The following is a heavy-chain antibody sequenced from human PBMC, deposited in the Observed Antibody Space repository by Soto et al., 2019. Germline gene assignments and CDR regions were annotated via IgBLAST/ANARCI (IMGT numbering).Heavy chain of an antibody. CDR1: GFTFSSYA. D-gene: IGHD2-21*01. Sequence: EVQLLESGGGLVQPGGSLRLSCAASGFTFSSYAMSWVRQAPGKGLEWVSAISGSGGSTYYADSVKGRFTISRDNSKNPLYLQMNSLRAEDTAVYYCAKDRELYLVVIAHWLVYWGQGTLVTVSS. CDR2: ISGSGGST. CDR3: AKDRELYLVVIAHWLVY. J-gene: IGHJ4*02. V-gene: IGHV3-23*01.